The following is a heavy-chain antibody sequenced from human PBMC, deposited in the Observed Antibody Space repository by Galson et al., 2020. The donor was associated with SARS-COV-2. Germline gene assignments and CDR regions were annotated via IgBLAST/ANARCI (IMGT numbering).Heavy chain of an antibody. Sequence: GESLKISCKASGDTLIGYYIHWVRQAPGQGLEWLGWINPRSSVTNIAQKFQGRVTMTGDTSITTTYMELNSLRSDDTGLYYCARTETSQNWFDPWGQGTLVTVST. CDR1: GDTLIGYY. V-gene: IGHV1-2*02. CDR3: ARTETSQNWFDP. J-gene: IGHJ5*02. D-gene: IGHD1-1*01. CDR2: INPRSSVT.